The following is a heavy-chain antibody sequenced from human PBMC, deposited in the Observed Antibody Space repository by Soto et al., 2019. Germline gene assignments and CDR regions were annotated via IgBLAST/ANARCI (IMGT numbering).Heavy chain of an antibody. D-gene: IGHD3-22*01. J-gene: IGHJ4*02. V-gene: IGHV3-33*01. CDR2: IWYDGSNK. CDR3: ARDASWGYYDSSGYFRSTTFDY. CDR1: GCTFSIYG. Sequence: HPXGSLIPSGSASGCTFSIYGMHGVRQAPGKGLEWVAVIWYDGSNKYYADSVKGRFTISRDNSKNTLYLQMNSLRAEDTAVYYCARDASWGYYDSSGYFRSTTFDYWGQGTLVTVSS.